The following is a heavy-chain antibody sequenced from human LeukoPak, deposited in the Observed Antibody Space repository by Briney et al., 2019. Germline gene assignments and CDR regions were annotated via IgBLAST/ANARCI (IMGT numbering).Heavy chain of an antibody. CDR1: GYSFTGYF. V-gene: IGHV1-2*02. Sequence: ASVKVSCKTSGYSFTGYFMHWVRQAPGQGLEWMGWINPNSGATNYAQKFQGRVTMTRDTSISTAYMELSRLRSDDTAVYYCAREEMATDDDYYGMDAWGQGTTVTVSS. CDR2: INPNSGAT. J-gene: IGHJ6*02. CDR3: AREEMATDDDYYGMDA. D-gene: IGHD5-24*01.